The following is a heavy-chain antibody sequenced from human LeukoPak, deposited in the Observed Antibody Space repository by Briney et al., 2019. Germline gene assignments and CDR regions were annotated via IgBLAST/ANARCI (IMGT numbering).Heavy chain of an antibody. Sequence: GGSLRLSCAASGFTFSDYYMSWIRQAPGKGLEWVSYISSSGSTTYYADSVKGRFTISRDNAKNSLYLQMNSLRAEDTAVYYCARDRLRRLYYFDYWGQGTLVTVSS. V-gene: IGHV3-11*01. CDR3: ARDRLRRLYYFDY. D-gene: IGHD4-17*01. CDR2: ISSSGSTT. CDR1: GFTFSDYY. J-gene: IGHJ4*02.